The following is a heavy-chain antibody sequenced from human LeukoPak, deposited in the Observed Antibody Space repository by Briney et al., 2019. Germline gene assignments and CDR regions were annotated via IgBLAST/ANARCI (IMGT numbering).Heavy chain of an antibody. CDR2: IYYSGST. CDR1: GGSISSYY. CDR3: ASTVHYYDSSGYPGY. J-gene: IGHJ4*02. V-gene: IGHV4-59*01. Sequence: SETLSLTCTVSGGSISSYYWSWIRQPPGKGLEWIGYIYYSGSTNYNPSLKSRVTISVDTSKNQFSLKLSSVTAADTAVYYCASTVHYYDSSGYPGYWGQGTLVTVSS. D-gene: IGHD3-22*01.